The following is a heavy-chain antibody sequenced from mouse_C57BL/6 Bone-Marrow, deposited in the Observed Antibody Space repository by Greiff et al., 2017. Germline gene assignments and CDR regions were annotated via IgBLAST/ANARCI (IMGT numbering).Heavy chain of an antibody. V-gene: IGHV1-19*01. CDR2: INPYNGGT. Sequence: EVQLQQSGPVLVKPGASVKMSCKASGYTFTDYYMNWVKQSHGKSLEWIGVINPYNGGTSYNQKFKGKATLTVDKSSSTAYMELNSLTSEDSAVYYCAREAYPLHYWGQGTTLTVSS. CDR3: AREAYPLHY. CDR1: GYTFTDYY. J-gene: IGHJ2*01. D-gene: IGHD5-1-1*01.